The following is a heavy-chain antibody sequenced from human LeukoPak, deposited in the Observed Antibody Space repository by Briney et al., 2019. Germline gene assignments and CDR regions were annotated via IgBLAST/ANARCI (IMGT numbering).Heavy chain of an antibody. CDR1: GFTFSSYA. V-gene: IGHV3-23*01. D-gene: IGHD3-22*01. J-gene: IGHJ3*02. CDR3: ARGYDSSGYFYDAFDI. Sequence: PGGSLRLSCAASGFTFSSYAMSWVRQAPGKGLEWVSRISGSGSNTYYADSVKGRFTISRDNPKNTLYLQMNSLRAEDTAVYYCARGYDSSGYFYDAFDIWGQGTMVTVSS. CDR2: ISGSGSNT.